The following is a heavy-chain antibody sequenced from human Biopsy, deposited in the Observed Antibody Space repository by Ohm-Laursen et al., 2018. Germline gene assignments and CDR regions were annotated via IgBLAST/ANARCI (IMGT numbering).Heavy chain of an antibody. CDR3: ARGSHYYDGSGFYSFDN. J-gene: IGHJ4*02. Sequence: SLRLSCTASGFSFSTYWMTWVRQAPGKGLGWVANIQKDGNGKYYVDSVKGRFTTSRDNDKNSLSLQMTNLRAEDTAVYYCARGSHYYDGSGFYSFDNWGQGTLVTVSS. CDR1: GFSFSTYW. CDR2: IQKDGNGK. D-gene: IGHD3-22*01. V-gene: IGHV3-7*04.